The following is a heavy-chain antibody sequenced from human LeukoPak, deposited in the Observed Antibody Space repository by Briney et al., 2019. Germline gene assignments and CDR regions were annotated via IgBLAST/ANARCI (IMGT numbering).Heavy chain of an antibody. CDR3: AKEMAAADPTEGWYFDY. CDR1: GYTFTAYY. D-gene: IGHD6-13*01. CDR2: IIPIFGTA. V-gene: IGHV1-69*13. Sequence: SVKVSCKASGYTFTAYYIHWVRQAPGQGLEWMGGIIPIFGTANYAQKFQGRVTITADESTSTAYMELSSLRSEDTAVYYCAKEMAAADPTEGWYFDYWGQGTLVTVSS. J-gene: IGHJ4*02.